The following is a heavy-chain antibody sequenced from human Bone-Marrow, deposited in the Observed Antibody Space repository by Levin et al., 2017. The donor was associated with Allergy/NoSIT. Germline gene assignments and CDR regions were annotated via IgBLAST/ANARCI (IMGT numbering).Heavy chain of an antibody. CDR1: GVSINSAAYS. J-gene: IGHJ5*01. V-gene: IGHV4-30-2*01. CDR3: ARLASDLVRGVNIRARWFDS. D-gene: IGHD3-10*01. CDR2: IYRTGSD. Sequence: RTSETLSLTCAVSGVSINSAAYSWSWIRQPPGKGLEWIGFIYRTGSDSYNPSLKSRVALSLDRSKNQFSLHLSSVTAADTAVYYCARLASDLVRGVNIRARWFDSWGQGTLVTVSS.